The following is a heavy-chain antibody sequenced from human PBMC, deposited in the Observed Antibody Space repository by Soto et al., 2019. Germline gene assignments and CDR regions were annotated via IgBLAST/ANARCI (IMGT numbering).Heavy chain of an antibody. V-gene: IGHV1-2*02. CDR3: ATIMAGYDTYDD. CDR2: INPNSGGT. CDR1: GYTFTGYY. J-gene: IGHJ4*02. Sequence: ASVKVSCKASGYTFTGYYMHWVPQAPGQGLEWMGWINPNSGGTNYAQKFQGRATMTRDTSISTAYMELSRLRSDDTAVYYCATIMAGYDTYDDWGQGTLVTVSS. D-gene: IGHD5-12*01.